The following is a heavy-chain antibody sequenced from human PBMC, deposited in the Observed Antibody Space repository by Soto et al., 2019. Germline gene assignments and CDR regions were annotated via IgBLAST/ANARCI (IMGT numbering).Heavy chain of an antibody. V-gene: IGHV2-5*02. Sequence: SGPTLVNPTQTLTLTCTFSGFSLSTSGVSVGWIRQPPGEALEWLALIYWDDDKRYSPSLKSRLTISKDTSKNQVVLKMTSMDPVDTATYFCAHSEDFVAVVAATRSIGFDIWGHGTMVTVSS. D-gene: IGHD2-15*01. CDR3: AHSEDFVAVVAATRSIGFDI. CDR2: IYWDDDK. CDR1: GFSLSTSGVS. J-gene: IGHJ3*02.